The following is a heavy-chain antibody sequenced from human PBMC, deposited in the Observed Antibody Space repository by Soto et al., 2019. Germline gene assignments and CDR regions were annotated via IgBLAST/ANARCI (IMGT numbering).Heavy chain of an antibody. D-gene: IGHD3-10*01. CDR2: IYYMGST. V-gene: IGHV4-59*01. Sequence: PSETLSLTCTVSGGSISSYYWSWIRQPPGKGLEWIGYIYYMGSTNYNPSLKSRVTISVDTSKNQFSLKLSSVTAADTAVYYCARTYYYGSGGLYYFDYWGQGTLVTSPQ. CDR1: GGSISSYY. J-gene: IGHJ4*02. CDR3: ARTYYYGSGGLYYFDY.